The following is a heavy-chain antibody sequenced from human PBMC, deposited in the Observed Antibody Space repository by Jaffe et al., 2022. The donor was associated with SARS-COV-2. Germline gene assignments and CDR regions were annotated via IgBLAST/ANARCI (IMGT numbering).Heavy chain of an antibody. V-gene: IGHV1-46*01. CDR3: ARDNSIAADGTWWFDP. CDR2: INPTGSST. Sequence: QVQLVQSGAEVKKPGASVKISCKASGYTFTSHWMHWVRQAPGQGLEWMGIINPTGSSTTYAQKFQGRVTLTRDTSTSTDYMELSSLRSEDTAFYYCARDNSIAADGTWWFDPWGQGTLVTVSS. J-gene: IGHJ5*02. CDR1: GYTFTSHW. D-gene: IGHD6-13*01.